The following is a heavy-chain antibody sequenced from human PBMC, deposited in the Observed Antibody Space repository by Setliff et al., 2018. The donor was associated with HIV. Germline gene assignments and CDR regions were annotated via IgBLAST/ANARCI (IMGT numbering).Heavy chain of an antibody. V-gene: IGHV7-4-1*02. Sequence: GASVKVSCKASGDTFSSYAISWVRQAPGQGLEWMGWINANSGSPTYAQAFTGRFLFSVDTVVATAYLQINNLKTEDTAVYYCARGLYGDYGGDLNWLDPWGHGTRVTVSS. CDR1: GDTFSSYA. J-gene: IGHJ5*02. CDR2: INANSGSP. D-gene: IGHD4-17*01. CDR3: ARGLYGDYGGDLNWLDP.